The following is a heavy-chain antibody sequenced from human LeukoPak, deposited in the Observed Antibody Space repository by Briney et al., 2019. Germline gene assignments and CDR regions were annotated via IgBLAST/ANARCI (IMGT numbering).Heavy chain of an antibody. D-gene: IGHD3-22*01. J-gene: IGHJ5*02. V-gene: IGHV3-7*01. CDR3: AREVGYYCDSSGYYP. Sequence: GGSLRLSCAASGFTFSSYWMSWVRQAPGKGLEWVANIKQDGSEKYYVDSVKGRFTISRDNAKNSLYLQMNSLRAEDTAVYYCAREVGYYCDSSGYYPWGQGTLVTVSS. CDR1: GFTFSSYW. CDR2: IKQDGSEK.